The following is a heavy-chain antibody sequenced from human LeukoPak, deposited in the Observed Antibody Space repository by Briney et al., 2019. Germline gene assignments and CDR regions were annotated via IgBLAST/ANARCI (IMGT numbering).Heavy chain of an antibody. J-gene: IGHJ4*02. CDR1: GGSISSSSYY. Sequence: SETLSLTCTVSGGSISSSSYYWGWIRQPPGTGLEWIGEINHSGSTNYNPSLKSRVTISVDTSKNQFSLKLSSVTAADTAVYYCARAEGYCSSTSCYAIDYWGQGTLVTVSS. V-gene: IGHV4-39*07. CDR3: ARAEGYCSSTSCYAIDY. D-gene: IGHD2-2*01. CDR2: INHSGST.